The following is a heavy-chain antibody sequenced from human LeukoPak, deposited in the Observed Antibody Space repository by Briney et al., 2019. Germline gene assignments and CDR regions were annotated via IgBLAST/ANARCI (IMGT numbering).Heavy chain of an antibody. CDR1: GYSISSGYY. CDR3: ARHTLGYCSSTSCYLGRAFDP. V-gene: IGHV4-38-2*01. D-gene: IGHD2-2*01. Sequence: SETLSLTCAVSGYSISSGYYWGWIRQPPGKGLEWIGSTYHSGSTYYNPSLKSRVTISVDTSKNQFSLKLSSVTAADTAVYYCARHTLGYCSSTSCYLGRAFDPWGQGTLVTVSS. CDR2: TYHSGST. J-gene: IGHJ5*02.